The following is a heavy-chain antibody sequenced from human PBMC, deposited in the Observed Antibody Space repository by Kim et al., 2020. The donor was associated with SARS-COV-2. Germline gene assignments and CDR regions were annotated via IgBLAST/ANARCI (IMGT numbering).Heavy chain of an antibody. Sequence: SETLSLTCTVSGGSISTGGYYWTWIRQRPGQGLEWLGYIYYSGSTNYNPSLRSRVTISMDRSKSQFSLRLNSVTAADTAVYYCARDRRGSSYCCGLFD. J-gene: IGHJ5*02. CDR3: ARDRRGSSYCCGLFD. CDR1: GGSISTGGYY. V-gene: IGHV4-61*08. CDR2: IYYSGST. D-gene: IGHD2-15*01.